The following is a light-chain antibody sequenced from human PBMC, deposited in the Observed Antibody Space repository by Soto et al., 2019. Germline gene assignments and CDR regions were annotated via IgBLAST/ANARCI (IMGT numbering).Light chain of an antibody. CDR3: QQYNFWPPLT. CDR1: KSVNSN. CDR2: DAS. V-gene: IGKV3-15*01. J-gene: IGKJ4*01. Sequence: EIVMTQSPATLSVSPGERATLSCRASKSVNSNLAWYGQKPGQAPRLLISDASTRATGVPARFSGSGSGTEFTLTISSLQSEDSGIYYCQQYNFWPPLTFGGGTKVEIK.